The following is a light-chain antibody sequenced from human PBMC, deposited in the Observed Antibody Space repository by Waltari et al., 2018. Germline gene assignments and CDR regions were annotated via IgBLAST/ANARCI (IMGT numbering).Light chain of an antibody. CDR1: TSDVGSYNR. Sequence: QSALTQPPSVSGSPGQSVTISCTGTTSDVGSYNRVSWYQQPPGTAPKLIIYGVSNRPSGVPDRFSGSKSGNTASLTISGLQAEDEADYYCSSHTSSSTWVFGGGTRVTVL. V-gene: IGLV2-18*02. CDR3: SSHTSSSTWV. CDR2: GVS. J-gene: IGLJ3*02.